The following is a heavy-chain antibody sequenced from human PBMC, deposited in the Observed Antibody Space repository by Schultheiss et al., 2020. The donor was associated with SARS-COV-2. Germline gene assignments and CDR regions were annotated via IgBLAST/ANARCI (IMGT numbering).Heavy chain of an antibody. CDR3: ARETYWLFPAGHFDY. CDR2: IYSGGST. V-gene: IGHV3-53*01. CDR1: GFTVSSNY. J-gene: IGHJ4*02. D-gene: IGHD3-9*01. Sequence: GESLKISCAASGFTVSSNYMSWVRQAPGKGLEWVSVIYSGGSTYYADSVKGRFTISRDNSKNTLYLQMNSLRAEDTAVYYCARETYWLFPAGHFDYWGQGTLVTVSS.